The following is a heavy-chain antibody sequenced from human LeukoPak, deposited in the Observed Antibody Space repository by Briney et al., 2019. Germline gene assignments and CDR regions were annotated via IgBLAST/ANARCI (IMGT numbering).Heavy chain of an antibody. V-gene: IGHV7-4-1*02. D-gene: IGHD2-15*01. CDR3: ARRGSRNDAFDI. CDR2: INTNTGGP. Sequence: ASVKVSCKASGYTFTSYDMNWVRQAPGQGLEWMGWINTNTGGPTYAQGFTGRVVFSLDTSISTAYLQISSLRADDTAVYYCARRGSRNDAFDIWGQGTMVTVSS. J-gene: IGHJ3*02. CDR1: GYTFTSYD.